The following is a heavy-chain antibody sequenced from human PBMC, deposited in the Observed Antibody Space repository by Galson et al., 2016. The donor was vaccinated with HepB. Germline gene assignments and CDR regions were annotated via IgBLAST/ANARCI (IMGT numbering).Heavy chain of an antibody. D-gene: IGHD5-18*01. CDR2: VIPLFGTA. V-gene: IGHV1-69*13. J-gene: IGHJ6*02. Sequence: SVKVSCKASGGTFKTYAFSWVRQAPGEGLEWMGGVIPLFGTANYAQRFQGRATITADESTTTAYMELTSLTSEDTAVYYCTTRGGYAYGFHLSDLSRYDVDVWGQGTTVTVSS. CDR1: GGTFKTYA. CDR3: TTRGGYAYGFHLSDLSRYDVDV.